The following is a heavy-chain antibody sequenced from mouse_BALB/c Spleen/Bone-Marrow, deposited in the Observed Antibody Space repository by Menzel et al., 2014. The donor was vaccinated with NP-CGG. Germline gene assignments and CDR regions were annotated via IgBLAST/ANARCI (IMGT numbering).Heavy chain of an antibody. D-gene: IGHD2-3*01. CDR3: TSYDGYYYWYCDV. CDR2: INPDSSTI. J-gene: IGHJ1*01. CDR1: GFDFSRYW. V-gene: IGHV4-1*02. Sequence: EVQRVESGGGLVQPGGSLKLSCAASGFDFSRYWMSWVRQAPGKGLEWIGEINPDSSTINYTPSLKDKFIISRDNAKNTLCLQMDKVRSEDTALYYCTSYDGYYYWYCDVWGAGTTVTVSS.